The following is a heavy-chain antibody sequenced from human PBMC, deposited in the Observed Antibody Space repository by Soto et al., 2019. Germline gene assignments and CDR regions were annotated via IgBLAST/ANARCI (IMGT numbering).Heavy chain of an antibody. CDR1: GYTFSDPH. Sequence: QVQLVQSGAEVQRPGASVKVSCKTSGYTFSDPHMHWVRQAPGQGLEWMGWINPHSGATNYAHKFRGRVTMTRDTSFATAYMELTGLRFDDTAVYYCATDLGSGRIPWGQGTRVTVSS. D-gene: IGHD6-25*01. V-gene: IGHV1-2*02. CDR2: INPHSGAT. J-gene: IGHJ5*02. CDR3: ATDLGSGRIP.